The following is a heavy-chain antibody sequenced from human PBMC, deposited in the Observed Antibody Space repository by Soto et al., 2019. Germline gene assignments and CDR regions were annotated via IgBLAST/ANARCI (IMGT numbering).Heavy chain of an antibody. D-gene: IGHD6-6*01. Sequence: QLQLVESGGGVGQPGKSLRLSCAASGFSISSYGFHGVRQAPGKGLEWVAVISYDARNEYYIDSVKGRYTISRDNSKNTVFLHMNNLRDEDTAVYYCERESDHPRRDSYYDLDVCGQGTTVTVS. CDR3: ERESDHPRRDSYYDLDV. CDR1: GFSISSYG. CDR2: ISYDARNE. V-gene: IGHV3-30*03. J-gene: IGHJ6*02.